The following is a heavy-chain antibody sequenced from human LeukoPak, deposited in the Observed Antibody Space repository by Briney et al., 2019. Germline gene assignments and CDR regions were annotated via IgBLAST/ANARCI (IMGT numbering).Heavy chain of an antibody. D-gene: IGHD5-18*01. CDR3: TTLGNSYGRY. CDR2: IKSKTDGGTT. CDR1: GLTFSNAW. Sequence: GGALRLSCAASGLTFSNAWMSWVRRAPGKGRWWVGRIKSKTDGGTTDYAATVKGRFIISRDDSKNTLYLQMNSLKTEDTAVYYCTTLGNSYGRYWGQGTLVTVSS. J-gene: IGHJ4*02. V-gene: IGHV3-15*01.